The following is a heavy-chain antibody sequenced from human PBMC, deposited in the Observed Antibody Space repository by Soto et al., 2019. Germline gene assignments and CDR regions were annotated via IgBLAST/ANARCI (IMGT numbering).Heavy chain of an antibody. Sequence: QVQLVQSGAEVKKPGASVKVSCKASGYTFTSYGIIWVRQAPGQGLEWRGWISAYNGNTNYAQKLQGRVTITADESTSTAYMELSSLRSEDTAVYYCARDLTFFDYWGQGTLVTVSS. J-gene: IGHJ4*02. CDR3: ARDLTFFDY. CDR1: GYTFTSYG. CDR2: ISAYNGNT. V-gene: IGHV1-18*01.